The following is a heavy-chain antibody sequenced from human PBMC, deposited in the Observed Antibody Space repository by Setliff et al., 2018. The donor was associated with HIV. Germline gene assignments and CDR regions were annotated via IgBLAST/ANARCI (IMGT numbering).Heavy chain of an antibody. J-gene: IGHJ4*02. Sequence: SLRLSCEASGFTFSTYAMHWVRQAPGEGLVWISRIGPDGSETHYADSVKGRFTISRDNAKNTLYLQLNSLRAEDTAVYYCAANIMGLTPVDYWGQGTLVTVSS. CDR2: IGPDGSET. V-gene: IGHV3-74*01. D-gene: IGHD1-26*01. CDR1: GFTFSTYA. CDR3: AANIMGLTPVDY.